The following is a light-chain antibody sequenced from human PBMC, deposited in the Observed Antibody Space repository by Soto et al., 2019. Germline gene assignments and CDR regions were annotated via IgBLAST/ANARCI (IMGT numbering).Light chain of an antibody. CDR2: LGS. CDR3: MKALQGLYT. CDR1: QSILHSNGYNY. J-gene: IGKJ2*01. V-gene: IGKV2-28*01. Sequence: DIVMTQSPLSLPVTPGESASISCRSSQSILHSNGYNYLDWYLQKPGQSPQLLIYLGSNRASGVPDRFSGSGSGTDFTLKISRVEAEDVGVYYCMKALQGLYTCGQGTKLEIK.